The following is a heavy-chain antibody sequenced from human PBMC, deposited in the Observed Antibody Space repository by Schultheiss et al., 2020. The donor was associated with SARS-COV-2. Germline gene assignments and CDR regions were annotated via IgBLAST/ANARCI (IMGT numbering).Heavy chain of an antibody. V-gene: IGHV3-23*01. J-gene: IGHJ4*02. Sequence: GESLKISCAASGFTFNSYAMTWVRQAPGKGLEWVSAITGDGSTTYYADSMKGRFTISRDNSKNTLYLQMNSLRAEDTAVYYCAKDGDGDYVDYWGQGTLVTVSS. CDR2: ITGDGSTT. CDR3: AKDGDGDYVDY. CDR1: GFTFNSYA. D-gene: IGHD2-21*02.